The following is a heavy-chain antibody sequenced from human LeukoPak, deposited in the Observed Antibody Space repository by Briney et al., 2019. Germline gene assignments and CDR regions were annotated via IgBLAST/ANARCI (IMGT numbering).Heavy chain of an antibody. J-gene: IGHJ6*03. CDR2: MNPNSGNT. Sequence: ASVKVSCKASGYTFTSYDINWVRQATGQGLEWMGWMNPNSGNTGYAQKFQDRVTMTRNTSISTAYMELSSLRSEDTAVYYCARAAVVVPAAKEDYYYYYYMDVWGKGTTVTISS. CDR1: GYTFTSYD. V-gene: IGHV1-8*01. D-gene: IGHD2-2*01. CDR3: ARAAVVVPAAKEDYYYYYYMDV.